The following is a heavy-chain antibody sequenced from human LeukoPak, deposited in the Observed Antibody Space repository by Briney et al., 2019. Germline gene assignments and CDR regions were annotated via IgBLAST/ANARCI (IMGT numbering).Heavy chain of an antibody. Sequence: QRWGALRLSCAASGFTFSSYGMHWVRQAPGKGLEWVVVIWYDGSNKYYADSVKGRFTISRDNSKNTLYLQMNSLRAEDTAVYYCARDRHTYYYGSGSYLGMDVWGQGTTVTVSS. CDR3: ARDRHTYYYGSGSYLGMDV. CDR2: IWYDGSNK. J-gene: IGHJ6*02. CDR1: GFTFSSYG. V-gene: IGHV3-33*01. D-gene: IGHD3-10*01.